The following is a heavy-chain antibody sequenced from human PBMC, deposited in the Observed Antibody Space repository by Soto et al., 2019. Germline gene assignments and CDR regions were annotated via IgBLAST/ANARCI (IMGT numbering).Heavy chain of an antibody. CDR1: GYTFTGYY. Sequence: ASVKVSCKASGYTFTGYYMHWVRQAPGQGLEWMGWINPNSGGTNYAQKFQGRVTMTRDTSISTAYMELSRLRSDDTAVYYCARASYYCRSTSCLNWFDTWGQGTLVTVSS. CDR3: ARASYYCRSTSCLNWFDT. J-gene: IGHJ5*02. D-gene: IGHD2-2*01. CDR2: INPNSGGT. V-gene: IGHV1-2*02.